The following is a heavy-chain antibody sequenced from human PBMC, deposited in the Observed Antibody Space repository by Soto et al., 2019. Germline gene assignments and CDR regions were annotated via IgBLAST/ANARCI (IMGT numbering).Heavy chain of an antibody. CDR2: IYYSGST. CDR1: GGSISSNYY. J-gene: IGHJ5*01. D-gene: IGHD3-10*01. Sequence: PSETLSVTCAVSGGSISSNYYRSWIRQPPGKGLEWIGYIYYSGSTNYNPSLKSRVTISVDTTKSKFSLKLSSVTAAATAVYYCARAILLLPGEFSILDS. CDR3: ARAILLLPGEFSILDS. V-gene: IGHV4-59*13.